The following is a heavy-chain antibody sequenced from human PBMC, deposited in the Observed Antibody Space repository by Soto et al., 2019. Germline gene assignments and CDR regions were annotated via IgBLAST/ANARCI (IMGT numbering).Heavy chain of an antibody. Sequence: PSETLSLTCTVSGGSISSSSYSWGWIRQPPGKGLEWIGSIYYSGSTYYNPSLKSRVTISVDTSKNQFSLKLSSVTAADTAVYYCARPGDYYYYGMDVWGQGTTVTVSS. D-gene: IGHD3-10*01. CDR3: ARPGDYYYYGMDV. CDR2: IYYSGST. J-gene: IGHJ6*02. V-gene: IGHV4-39*01. CDR1: GGSISSSSYS.